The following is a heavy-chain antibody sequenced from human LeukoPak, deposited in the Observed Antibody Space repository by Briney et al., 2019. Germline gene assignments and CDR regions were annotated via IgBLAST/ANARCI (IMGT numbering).Heavy chain of an antibody. D-gene: IGHD6-19*01. J-gene: IGHJ4*02. Sequence: SQTLSLTCTVSGGSISSGGYYWSWIRQPPGKGLEWIGYIYHSGSTYYNPSLKSRVTISVDRSKNQFSLKLSSVTAADTAVYYCASGAQWLAWDYWGQGTLVTVSS. CDR1: GGSISSGGYY. CDR3: ASGAQWLAWDY. CDR2: IYHSGST. V-gene: IGHV4-30-2*01.